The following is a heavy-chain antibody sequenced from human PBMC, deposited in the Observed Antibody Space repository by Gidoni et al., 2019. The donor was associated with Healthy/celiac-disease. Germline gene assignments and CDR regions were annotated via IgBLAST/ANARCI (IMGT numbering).Heavy chain of an antibody. CDR1: GGSFSGYY. Sequence: QVQLQQWGAGLLNPSETLSLTCAVYGGSFSGYYWSWIRQPPGKGLEWIGEINHSGSTNYNPSPKSRVTISVDTSKNQFSLKLSSVTAADTAVYYCARVRPRPRITMVRGGRGDYWGQGTLVTVSS. CDR3: ARVRPRPRITMVRGGRGDY. D-gene: IGHD3-10*01. J-gene: IGHJ4*02. CDR2: INHSGST. V-gene: IGHV4-34*01.